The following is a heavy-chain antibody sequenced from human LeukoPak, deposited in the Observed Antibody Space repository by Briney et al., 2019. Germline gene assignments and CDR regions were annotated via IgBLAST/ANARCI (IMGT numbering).Heavy chain of an antibody. CDR1: GFTFSSYW. D-gene: IGHD6-13*01. V-gene: IGHV3-7*01. CDR2: IKQDGSEK. J-gene: IGHJ4*02. Sequence: GGSLRLSCAASGFTFSSYWMSWVRQAPGKGLEWVANIKQDGSEKYYVDSVKGRLTISRDNAKNSLYPQMNSLRAEDTAVYYCARVGSSWYAYFDYWGQGTLVTVSS. CDR3: ARVGSSWYAYFDY.